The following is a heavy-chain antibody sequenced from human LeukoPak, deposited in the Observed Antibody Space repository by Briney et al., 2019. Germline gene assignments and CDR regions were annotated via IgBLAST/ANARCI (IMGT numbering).Heavy chain of an antibody. Sequence: GRSLRLSCAASGFTFDDYAMHWVRQAPGKGLEWVSGISWNSGSIGYADSVEGRFTISRDNAKNSLYLQMNSLRAEDTALYYCATFGAMSLDYWGQGTLVTVSS. CDR2: ISWNSGSI. V-gene: IGHV3-9*01. J-gene: IGHJ4*02. CDR1: GFTFDDYA. CDR3: ATFGAMSLDY. D-gene: IGHD3-10*01.